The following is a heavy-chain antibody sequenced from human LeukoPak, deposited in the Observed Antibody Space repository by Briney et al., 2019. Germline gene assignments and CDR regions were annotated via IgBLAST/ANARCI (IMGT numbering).Heavy chain of an antibody. Sequence: SETLSLTCGVHGGSFSGYYWSWIRQPPEKGLEWIGEILHDGSTNYNPSLKSRVTISVDTSKNQFSLKLNSVTAADTAVYYCAIIVPPFIHPLDWGQGTLVTVSS. CDR1: GGSFSGYY. CDR3: AIIVPPFIHPLD. V-gene: IGHV4-34*12. D-gene: IGHD3-16*02. J-gene: IGHJ4*02. CDR2: ILHDGST.